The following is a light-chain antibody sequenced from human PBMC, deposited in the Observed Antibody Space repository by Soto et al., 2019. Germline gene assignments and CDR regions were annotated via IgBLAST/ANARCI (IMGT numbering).Light chain of an antibody. V-gene: IGLV2-14*01. J-gene: IGLJ1*01. CDR1: SSDVGGYNY. Sequence: QSVLTQPASVSGSPGQSITISCTGTSSDVGGYNYVSWYQQHPGKAPKLMIYEVSNRPSGVSNRFSGSKSGYTASLTISGLQAEDEADYYCISYTSSSTRYVFATGTQVAVL. CDR2: EVS. CDR3: ISYTSSSTRYV.